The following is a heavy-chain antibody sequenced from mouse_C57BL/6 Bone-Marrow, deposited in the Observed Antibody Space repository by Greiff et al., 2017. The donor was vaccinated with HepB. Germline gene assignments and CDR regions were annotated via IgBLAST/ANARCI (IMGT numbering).Heavy chain of an antibody. Sequence: EVQLQQSGPELVKPGASVKISCKASGYTFTDYYMNWVKQSHGKSLEWIGDINPNNGGTSYNQKFKGKATLTVDKSSSTAYMELRSLTSEDSAVYYCARLRRNFDYGGQGTTLTVSS. J-gene: IGHJ2*01. V-gene: IGHV1-26*01. CDR3: ARLRRNFDY. D-gene: IGHD2-12*01. CDR2: INPNNGGT. CDR1: GYTFTDYY.